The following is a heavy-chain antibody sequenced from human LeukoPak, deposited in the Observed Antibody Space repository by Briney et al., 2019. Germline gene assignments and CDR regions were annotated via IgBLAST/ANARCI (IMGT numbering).Heavy chain of an antibody. V-gene: IGHV1-2*02. CDR3: ARDLDYYDSNYYGMDV. D-gene: IGHD3-22*01. CDR1: GYTFTGYY. J-gene: IGHJ6*02. Sequence: GASVKVSCKASGYTFTGYYMHWVRQAPGQGLEWMGWINPNSGGTNYAQKFQGRVTMTRDTSISTAYMELSRLRSDDTAVYYCARDLDYYDSNYYGMDVWGQGTTVTVSS. CDR2: INPNSGGT.